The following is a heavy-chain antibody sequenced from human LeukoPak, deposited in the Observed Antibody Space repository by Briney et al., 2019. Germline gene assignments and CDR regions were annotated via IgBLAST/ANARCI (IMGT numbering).Heavy chain of an antibody. Sequence: GGSLRLSCAASGFTFSSYGMHWVRQAPGEGLEWVAHIKPDGSAEYYVDSVKGRFTISRDNARNSLYLQMNSLRAEDTALYYCVGWQQLAAYWGQGALVTVSS. D-gene: IGHD6-13*01. CDR3: VGWQQLAAY. J-gene: IGHJ4*02. V-gene: IGHV3-7*01. CDR2: IKPDGSAE. CDR1: GFTFSSYG.